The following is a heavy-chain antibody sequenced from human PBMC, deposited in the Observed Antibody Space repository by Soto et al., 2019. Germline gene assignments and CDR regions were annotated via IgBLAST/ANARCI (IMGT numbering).Heavy chain of an antibody. CDR2: IDWDDDK. Sequence: SGPTLVNPTQTLTLTCTFSGFSLSTSGMCVSWIRQPPGKALEWLALIDWDDDKYYSTSLKTRLTISKDTSKNQVVLTMTNMDPVDTSTYYCARSVEAYYYYYGMDVWGQGTTVTVSS. V-gene: IGHV2-70*01. CDR3: ARSVEAYYYYYGMDV. CDR1: GFSLSTSGMC. J-gene: IGHJ6*02.